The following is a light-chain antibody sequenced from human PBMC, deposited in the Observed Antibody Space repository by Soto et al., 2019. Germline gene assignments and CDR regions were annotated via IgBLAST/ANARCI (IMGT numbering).Light chain of an antibody. J-gene: IGKJ4*01. CDR3: QKYNSAPSLT. CDR1: QGISNY. Sequence: DIQMTQSPSSLSASVGDRVTITCRASQGISNYLAWYQQKPGKVPKILIYAASPLQSGVPSQFGGSGSGTDFTLTISSLQPEDVETYYCQKYNSAPSLTFGGGTKVEIK. CDR2: AAS. V-gene: IGKV1-27*01.